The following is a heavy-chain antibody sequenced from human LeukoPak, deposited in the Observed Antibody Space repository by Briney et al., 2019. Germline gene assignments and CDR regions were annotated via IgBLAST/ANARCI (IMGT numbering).Heavy chain of an antibody. CDR1: GYTFTSYG. Sequence: ASVEVSCKASGYTFTSYGISWVRQAPGQGLEWMGWISAYNGNTNYAQKLQGRVTMTTDTSTSTAYMELRSLRSDDTAVYYCARVDGIAAASIFDYWGQGTLVTVSS. V-gene: IGHV1-18*01. CDR2: ISAYNGNT. CDR3: ARVDGIAAASIFDY. D-gene: IGHD6-13*01. J-gene: IGHJ4*02.